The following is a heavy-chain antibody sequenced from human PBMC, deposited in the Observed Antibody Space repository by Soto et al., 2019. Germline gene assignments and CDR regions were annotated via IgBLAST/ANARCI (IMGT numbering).Heavy chain of an antibody. V-gene: IGHV3-21*05. Sequence: PGGSLRLSCAASGFTFSSYSMNWVRQAPGKGPEWISYIGPSHNDIGYPASVKGRFTIYIDNAKDSLYLQMTILRVEDTVFYYCAGDDSYYVFWGGYHQVEGMEVGGKG. J-gene: IGHJ6*04. CDR3: AGDDSYYVFWGGYHQVEGMEV. CDR2: IGPSHNDI. CDR1: GFTFSSYS. D-gene: IGHD3-3*01.